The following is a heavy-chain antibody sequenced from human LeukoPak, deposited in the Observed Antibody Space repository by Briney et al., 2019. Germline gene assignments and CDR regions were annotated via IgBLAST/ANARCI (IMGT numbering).Heavy chain of an antibody. D-gene: IGHD6-19*01. CDR2: IYYSGST. V-gene: IGHV4-28*01. CDR3: ARGDSGWSADFDY. CDR1: GYSISSSNW. J-gene: IGHJ4*02. Sequence: PSDTLSLTCAISGYSISSSNWWGWIRQPPGKGLEWIGYIYYSGSTNYNPSLKSRVTMSVVTSKNQFSLNLSSVTAADTAVYYCARGDSGWSADFDYWGQGTLVTVSS.